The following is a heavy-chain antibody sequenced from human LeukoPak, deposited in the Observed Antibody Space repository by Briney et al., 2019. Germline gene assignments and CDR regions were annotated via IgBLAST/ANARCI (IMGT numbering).Heavy chain of an antibody. D-gene: IGHD3-22*01. J-gene: IGHJ3*02. Sequence: PGGSLRLSCAAAGFTFSRYEMNWVRQAPGKAGKGXEXXXYISSGAGTIYYADSVKGRFTISRDNAKNSLYLQMNSLRAEDTAVYYCARDASSGSDDAFDIWGQGTMVTVSS. CDR3: ARDASSGSDDAFDI. CDR2: ISSGAGTI. V-gene: IGHV3-48*03. CDR1: GFTFSRYE.